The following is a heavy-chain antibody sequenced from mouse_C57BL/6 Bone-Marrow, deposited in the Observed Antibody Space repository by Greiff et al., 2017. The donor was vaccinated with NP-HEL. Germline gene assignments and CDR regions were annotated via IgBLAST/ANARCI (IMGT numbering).Heavy chain of an antibody. D-gene: IGHD2-14*01. J-gene: IGHJ4*01. V-gene: IGHV5-16*01. CDR2: INYDGSST. CDR1: GFNFSDYS. CDR3: AREGGVRRGTYAMDY. Sequence: EVHLVESEGGLVQPGSSMKLSCTASGFNFSDYSMAWVRQVPEKGLEWVANINYDGSSTDYLDYLKSRFIISRDNAKNTLYLQMSSLKSEDTATYYCAREGGVRRGTYAMDYWGQGTAVTVSS.